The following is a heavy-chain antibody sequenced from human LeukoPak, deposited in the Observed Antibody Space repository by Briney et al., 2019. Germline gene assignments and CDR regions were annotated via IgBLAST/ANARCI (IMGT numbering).Heavy chain of an antibody. Sequence: PSETLSLTCTVSGGSISSYHWNWIRQPPGKGLEWIGYIYYTGSTNYNPSLKSRVTISVDTSKNQFSLKLSSVTAADTAVYYCARSGSYKNPGNSWGQGTLVTVSS. J-gene: IGHJ4*02. V-gene: IGHV4-59*01. D-gene: IGHD1-26*01. CDR1: GGSISSYH. CDR3: ARSGSYKNPGNS. CDR2: IYYTGST.